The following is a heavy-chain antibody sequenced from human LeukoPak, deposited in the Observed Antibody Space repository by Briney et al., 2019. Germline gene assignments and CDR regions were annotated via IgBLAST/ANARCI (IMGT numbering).Heavy chain of an antibody. V-gene: IGHV3-23*01. CDR3: AKLGYCSGGSCYVNYYYGMDV. D-gene: IGHD2-15*01. CDR1: GFTFSSYA. J-gene: IGHJ6*04. Sequence: GGSLRLSCAASGFTFSSYAMSWVRQAPGKGLEWVSAISGSGGSTYYADSVKGRFTISRDNSKNTLYLQMNSLRAEDTAVYYCAKLGYCSGGSCYVNYYYGMDVWGKGTTVTVSS. CDR2: ISGSGGST.